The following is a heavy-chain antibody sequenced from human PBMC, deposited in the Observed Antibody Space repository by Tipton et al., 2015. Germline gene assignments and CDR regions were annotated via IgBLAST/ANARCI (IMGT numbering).Heavy chain of an antibody. Sequence: SLRLSCAASGFTFSSYAMTWVRQAPGKGLEWVSGISDSGGNTYYIDSVKGRFTISRDNTKNTLYLQMNSLRGEDTAVYYCAKDCEQSTYYYYGMNVWGQGTTVTVSS. CDR1: GFTFSSYA. CDR3: AKDCEQSTYYYYGMNV. V-gene: IGHV3-23*01. CDR2: ISDSGGNT. J-gene: IGHJ6*01. D-gene: IGHD6-13*01.